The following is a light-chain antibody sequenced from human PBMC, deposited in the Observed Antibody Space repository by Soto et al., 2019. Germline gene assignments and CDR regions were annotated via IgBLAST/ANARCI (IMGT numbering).Light chain of an antibody. CDR2: GAS. CDR3: QQYGSSPSSWT. J-gene: IGKJ1*01. V-gene: IGKV3-20*01. CDR1: QSVSSSY. Sequence: EIVLTQSPGTLYLSPGERATLSCRASQSVSSSYLAWYQQTPGQAPRLRIFGASSRATGIPDRFSGSGSGTDFTLTISRLEPEDFAVYYCQQYGSSPSSWTFGQGTNVEIK.